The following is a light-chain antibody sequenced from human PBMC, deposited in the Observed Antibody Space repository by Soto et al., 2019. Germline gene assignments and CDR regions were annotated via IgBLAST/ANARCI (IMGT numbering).Light chain of an antibody. CDR1: QSVSSN. J-gene: IGKJ4*01. CDR3: QQYNNWPPL. V-gene: IGKV3-15*01. CDR2: GAS. Sequence: TLSVSPGERATLSCRASQSVSSNLAWYQQKPGQAPRLLIYGASTRATGIPARFSGSGSGTEFTLTISSLQSEDFAVYYCQQYNNWPPLFGGGTKVDIK.